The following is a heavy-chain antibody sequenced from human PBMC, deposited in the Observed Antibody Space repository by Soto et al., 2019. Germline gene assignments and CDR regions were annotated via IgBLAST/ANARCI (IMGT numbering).Heavy chain of an antibody. CDR3: ARDMEEESSSSEDP. J-gene: IGHJ5*02. Sequence: RASVKVSCKASGYTFTSYGISWVRQAPGQGLEWMGWISAHNGNTNYAQKLQGRVTMTTDTSTSTAYMELRSLRSDDTAVYYCARDMEEESSSSEDPWGQGTLVTVSS. D-gene: IGHD6-13*01. CDR1: GYTFTSYG. CDR2: ISAHNGNT. V-gene: IGHV1-18*04.